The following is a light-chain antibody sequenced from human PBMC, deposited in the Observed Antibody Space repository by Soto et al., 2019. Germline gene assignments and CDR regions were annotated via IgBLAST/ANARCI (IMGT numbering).Light chain of an antibody. J-gene: IGLJ1*01. Sequence: QSALTQPASVSGSPGQSITISCTGTSSDVGGYNYVSWYQQHPGKAPKLMIYDVSNRPSGVSNRFSGSKSGNTASLTISGLQAEXEXDXYCSSYTSSSTFYVFGTGTKVTVL. CDR1: SSDVGGYNY. CDR3: SSYTSSSTFYV. V-gene: IGLV2-14*01. CDR2: DVS.